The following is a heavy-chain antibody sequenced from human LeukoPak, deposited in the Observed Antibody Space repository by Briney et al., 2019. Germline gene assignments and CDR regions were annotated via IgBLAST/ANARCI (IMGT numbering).Heavy chain of an antibody. Sequence: GGSLRLSCAASGLTFSSYAMTWVRQAPGKGLEWVASIGSSGGATYYADSVKGRFTISRDNSKNTLFLQMNSLRAEDTAVYYCANDVIRGRFCTLSIDNWGQGTLVTVSS. D-gene: IGHD3-10*01. CDR2: IGSSGGAT. CDR1: GLTFSSYA. V-gene: IGHV3-23*01. CDR3: ANDVIRGRFCTLSIDN. J-gene: IGHJ4*02.